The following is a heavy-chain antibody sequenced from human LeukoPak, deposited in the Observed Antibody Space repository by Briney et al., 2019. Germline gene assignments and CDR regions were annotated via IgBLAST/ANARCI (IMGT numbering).Heavy chain of an antibody. CDR1: GFTFSSYE. Sequence: QPGGSLRLSCAASGFTFSSYEMNWVRQAPGKGLEWVSHISTSGRTIYYADSVKGRFTISRDNAQNSLYLQMNSLRAEDTAVYYCARGLSVYARTLYYFDSWGQGTLVTVSS. J-gene: IGHJ4*02. CDR2: ISTSGRTI. V-gene: IGHV3-48*03. D-gene: IGHD2-8*01. CDR3: ARGLSVYARTLYYFDS.